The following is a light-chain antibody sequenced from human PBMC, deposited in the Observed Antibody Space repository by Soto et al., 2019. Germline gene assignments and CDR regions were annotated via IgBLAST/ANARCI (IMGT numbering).Light chain of an antibody. CDR2: INSDGSH. Sequence: QPVLTQSPSASASLGASVKLTCTLSSGHSSYAVAWHQQQPEKGPRCLMKINSDGSHSKGDGIPDRFSGSSSGTERYLTISSLQSEDEAAYYCQTWGPGIHVFGTGTKV. V-gene: IGLV4-69*01. CDR1: SGHSSYA. CDR3: QTWGPGIHV. J-gene: IGLJ1*01.